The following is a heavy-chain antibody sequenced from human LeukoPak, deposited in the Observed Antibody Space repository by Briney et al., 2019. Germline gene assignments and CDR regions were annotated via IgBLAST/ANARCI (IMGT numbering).Heavy chain of an antibody. D-gene: IGHD2-2*01. CDR1: GFTFINYA. J-gene: IGHJ4*02. V-gene: IGHV3-23*01. CDR3: AKKAQDIVVSPATKSFDD. Sequence: GGSLRLSCATSGFTFINYAMNWVRQAPGKGLEWVSDISSSGGSTYYADSVKGRFTISRDNSKNTLYLQMNSLRAEDTAVYYCAKKAQDIVVSPATKSFDDWGQGTLVTVSS. CDR2: ISSSGGST.